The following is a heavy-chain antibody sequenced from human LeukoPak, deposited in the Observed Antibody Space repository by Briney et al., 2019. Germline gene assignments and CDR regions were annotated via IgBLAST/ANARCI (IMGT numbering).Heavy chain of an antibody. D-gene: IGHD3-22*01. CDR2: IYSGGST. J-gene: IGHJ4*02. CDR1: GFTVSSNY. CDR3: ARAWDDSSGYYYFDY. Sequence: PGGSLRLSCAASGFTVSSNYMSWVRQAPGKGLEWVSVIYSGGSTYYADSVKGRFTISRDNSKYTVYLQMNSLRAEDTAVYYCARAWDDSSGYYYFDYWGQGTLVTVSS. V-gene: IGHV3-53*01.